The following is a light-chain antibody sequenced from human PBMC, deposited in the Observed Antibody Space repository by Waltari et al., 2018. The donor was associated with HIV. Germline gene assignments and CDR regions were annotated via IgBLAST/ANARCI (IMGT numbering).Light chain of an antibody. Sequence: QSVLTQPPSASGTPGQRVTISCSGCSSNIGSNTVNWYQQLPGTAPKLLIYSNNQRPAGVPDRLSGSKSGTSASLAISGLQSEDEANYYCAAWDDSLIGPVFGGGTKLTVL. CDR2: SNN. CDR1: SSNIGSNT. J-gene: IGLJ3*02. CDR3: AAWDDSLIGPV. V-gene: IGLV1-44*01.